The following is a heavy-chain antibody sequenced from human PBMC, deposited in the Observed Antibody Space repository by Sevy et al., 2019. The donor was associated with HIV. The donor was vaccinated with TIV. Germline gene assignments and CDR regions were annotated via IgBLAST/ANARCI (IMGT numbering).Heavy chain of an antibody. CDR2: ISGGSTTI. D-gene: IGHD3-16*01. CDR1: GFTFSSYS. V-gene: IGHV3-23*01. J-gene: IGHJ4*02. Sequence: GGSLRLSCAASGFTFSSYSMSWVRQAPGKGLEWVSAISGGSTTIYYADSVKGRFTMSRDNSKRTLYLQMNSVGAEDTAVYYCGKGALPLGAFDNWGQGTMVTVSS. CDR3: GKGALPLGAFDN.